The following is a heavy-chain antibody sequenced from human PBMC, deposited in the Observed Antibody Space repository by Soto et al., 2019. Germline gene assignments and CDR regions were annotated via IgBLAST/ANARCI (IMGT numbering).Heavy chain of an antibody. CDR1: GGSIRSYY. CDR2: VDHNGRP. CDR3: ARRPTFYYDSSGYYNY. V-gene: IGHV4-34*01. D-gene: IGHD3-22*01. J-gene: IGHJ4*02. Sequence: SETLSLTCTVSGGSIRSYYWSWIRQPPGKGLEWIGVVDHNGRPNYNPSLKSRVTMSVDTSKNQFSLKLSSVTAADTAVYYCARRPTFYYDSSGYYNYWGQGTLVTVSS.